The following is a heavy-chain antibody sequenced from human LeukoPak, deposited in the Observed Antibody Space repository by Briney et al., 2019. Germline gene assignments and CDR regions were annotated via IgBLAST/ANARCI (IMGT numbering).Heavy chain of an antibody. Sequence: PSETLSLTCTVSGGSISSSNYYWAWIRQPPGKGLEWIGSIYYVGSTYYNPSLKSRVTISVDTSSNQFSLNVNSVPAPHKAVSYCASRASSFVDYWGQGTLVLVSS. J-gene: IGHJ4*02. D-gene: IGHD6-13*01. CDR2: IYYVGST. CDR1: GGSISSSNYY. CDR3: ASRASSFVDY. V-gene: IGHV4-39*01.